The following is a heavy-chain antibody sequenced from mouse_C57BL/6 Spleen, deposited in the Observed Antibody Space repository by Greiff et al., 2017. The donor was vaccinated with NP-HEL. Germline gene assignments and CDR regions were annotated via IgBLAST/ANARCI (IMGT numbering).Heavy chain of an antibody. CDR2: INPNNGGT. CDR1: GYTFTDYN. Sequence: EVKLVESGPELVKPGASVKMSCKASGYTFTDYNMHWVKQSHGKSLEWIGYINPNNGGTSYNQKFKGKATLTVNKSSSTAYMELRSLTSEDSAVYYCASTGYYAMDYWGQGTSVTVSS. D-gene: IGHD4-1*02. J-gene: IGHJ4*01. CDR3: ASTGYYAMDY. V-gene: IGHV1-22*01.